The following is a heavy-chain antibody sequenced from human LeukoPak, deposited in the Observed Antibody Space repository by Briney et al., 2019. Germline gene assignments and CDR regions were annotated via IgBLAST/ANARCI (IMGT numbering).Heavy chain of an antibody. J-gene: IGHJ6*03. V-gene: IGHV4-34*01. D-gene: IGHD2-15*01. Sequence: PSETLSLTCAVYGGSFSGYYWSWIRQPPGKGLEWIREINHSGSTNYNPSLKSRVTISVDTSKNQFSLKLSSVTAADTAVYYCARLYCSGGSCYGYYFYYMDVWGKGTTVTVSS. CDR1: GGSFSGYY. CDR2: INHSGST. CDR3: ARLYCSGGSCYGYYFYYMDV.